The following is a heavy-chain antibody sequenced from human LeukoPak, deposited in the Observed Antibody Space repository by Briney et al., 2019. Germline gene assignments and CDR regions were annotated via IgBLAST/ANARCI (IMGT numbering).Heavy chain of an antibody. CDR3: ARSRDYYYYFGLDV. CDR2: LHCGST. CDR1: GVSISSSNYY. J-gene: IGHJ6*02. V-gene: IGHV4-39*01. Sequence: SETLSLTCTVSGVSISSSNYYWGWIRQPPGKGLEWIGNLHCGSTSYNPSLKSRVTISVDTSKNQFSLKLSSVTAADTAVYYCARSRDYYYYFGLDVWGQGTTVTVSS.